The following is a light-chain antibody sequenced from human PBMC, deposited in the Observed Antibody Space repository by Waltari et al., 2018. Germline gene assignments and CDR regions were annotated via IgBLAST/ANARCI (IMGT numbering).Light chain of an antibody. CDR2: VNSDCSH. Sequence: QLVLTQSPSASASLGASVKLTCTLTGEYSAYTIPWHQLQPEKGPRYLMNVNSDCSHDKADGIPERFSGSSAGAERYLIISRLQSDDEADYFCQTWGMNIQVFGGGTRLTVL. V-gene: IGLV4-69*01. J-gene: IGLJ3*02. CDR1: GEYSAYT. CDR3: QTWGMNIQV.